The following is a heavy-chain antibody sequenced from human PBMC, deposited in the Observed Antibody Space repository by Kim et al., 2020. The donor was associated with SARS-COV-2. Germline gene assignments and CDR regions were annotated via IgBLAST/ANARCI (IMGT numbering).Heavy chain of an antibody. V-gene: IGHV3-33*01. J-gene: IGHJ4*02. CDR2: DGRNK. Sequence: DGRNKYYADSVKGRFTIARDNSKNTLYLQMNSLRAEDTAVYYCARDIFDYWGQGTLVTVSS. CDR3: ARDIFDY.